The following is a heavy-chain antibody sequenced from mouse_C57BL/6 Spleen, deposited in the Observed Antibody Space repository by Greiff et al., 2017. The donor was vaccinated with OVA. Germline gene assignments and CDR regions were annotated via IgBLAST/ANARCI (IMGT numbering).Heavy chain of an antibody. CDR1: GFTFSDYY. CDR3: ARKGEGYGSSLYYFDY. D-gene: IGHD1-1*01. CDR2: ISNGGGST. Sequence: EVKLVESGGGLVQPGGSLKLSCAASGFTFSDYYMYWVRQTPEKRLEWVAYISNGGGSTYYPDTVKGRFTISRDNAKNTLYLQMSRLKSEDTAMYYCARKGEGYGSSLYYFDYWGQGTTLTVSS. J-gene: IGHJ2*01. V-gene: IGHV5-12*01.